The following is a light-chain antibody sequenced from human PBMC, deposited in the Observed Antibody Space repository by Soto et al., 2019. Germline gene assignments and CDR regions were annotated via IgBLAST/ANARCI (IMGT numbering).Light chain of an antibody. V-gene: IGLV2-8*01. CDR2: EVS. CDR3: SSYAGSNNFDVV. CDR1: RSDVGGYNC. J-gene: IGLJ2*01. Sequence: QSVLTHPPSASGSPGQSVTISCTGTRSDVGGYNCVSWYQQHSGKAPKLMIYEVSKRPTGVPDRFSGSKSGNTASLTVSGLQAEDESDYYCSSYAGSNNFDVVFGGGTKLTVL.